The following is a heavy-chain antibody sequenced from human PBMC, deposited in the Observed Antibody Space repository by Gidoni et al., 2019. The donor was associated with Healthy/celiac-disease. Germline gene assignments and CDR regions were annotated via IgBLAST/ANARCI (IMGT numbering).Heavy chain of an antibody. CDR1: GFTFDDYA. CDR3: AKGPDYDFWSSMDWFDP. Sequence: EVQLVESGGGLVQPGRSLRLSCAASGFTFDDYAMHWVRQAPGKGLEWVSGISWNSGSIGYADSVKGRFTISRDNAKNSLYLQMNSLRAEDTALYYCAKGPDYDFWSSMDWFDPWGQGTLVTVSS. CDR2: ISWNSGSI. V-gene: IGHV3-9*01. D-gene: IGHD3-3*01. J-gene: IGHJ5*02.